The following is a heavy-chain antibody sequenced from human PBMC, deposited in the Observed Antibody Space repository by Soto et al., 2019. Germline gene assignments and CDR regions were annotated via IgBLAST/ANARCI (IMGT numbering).Heavy chain of an antibody. V-gene: IGHV3-30*03. CDR2: ISYDGSNK. CDR1: GFTFSSYG. J-gene: IGHJ4*02. Sequence: GGSLRLSCAASGFTFSSYGMHWVRQAPGKGLEWVAVISYDGSNKYYADSVKGRFTISRDNSKNTLYLQMNSPRAEDTAVYYCAGLVNCSGGSCYDDYFDYWGQGTLVTVSS. CDR3: AGLVNCSGGSCYDDYFDY. D-gene: IGHD2-15*01.